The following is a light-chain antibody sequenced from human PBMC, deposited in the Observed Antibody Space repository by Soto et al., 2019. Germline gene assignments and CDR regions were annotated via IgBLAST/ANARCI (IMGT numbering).Light chain of an antibody. CDR1: QSISDY. Sequence: EIVLTQSPATLSLSPGERATLSCRASQSISDYLGWYQQKPGQAPRLLIYDASKRATGIPDRCSGSGSGTDFTVTISSRYAEDFAVDYCKQRSDWSFIFGTGTKVDL. CDR3: KQRSDWSFI. V-gene: IGKV3-11*01. J-gene: IGKJ3*01. CDR2: DAS.